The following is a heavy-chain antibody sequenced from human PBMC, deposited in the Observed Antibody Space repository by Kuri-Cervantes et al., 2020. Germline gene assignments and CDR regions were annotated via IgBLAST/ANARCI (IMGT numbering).Heavy chain of an antibody. CDR1: GSSMTHAFY. CDR3: ARVEGYYYYYMDV. V-gene: IGHV4-38-2*01. Sequence: SETLSLTCDVSGSSMTHAFYWAWIRQSPGKGLEWIGSRYHSGIAFYNPSLKSRVIISVDTSKSQFSLKLTSVTAADTAMYYCARVEGYYYYYMDVWGKGTTVTVSS. J-gene: IGHJ6*03. CDR2: RYHSGIA. D-gene: IGHD3-3*01.